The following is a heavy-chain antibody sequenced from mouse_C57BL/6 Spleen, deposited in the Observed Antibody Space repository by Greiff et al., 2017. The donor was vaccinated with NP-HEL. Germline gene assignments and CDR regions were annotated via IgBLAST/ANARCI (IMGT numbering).Heavy chain of an antibody. V-gene: IGHV5-9-1*02. Sequence: EVMLVESGEGLVKPGGSLKLSCAASGFTFSSYAMSWVRQTPEKRLEWVAYISSGGDYIYYADTVKGRFTISRDNARNTLYLQMSSLKSEDTAMYYCTRGAYGSRWYFDVWGTGTTVTVSS. CDR2: ISSGGDYI. CDR3: TRGAYGSRWYFDV. J-gene: IGHJ1*03. D-gene: IGHD1-1*01. CDR1: GFTFSSYA.